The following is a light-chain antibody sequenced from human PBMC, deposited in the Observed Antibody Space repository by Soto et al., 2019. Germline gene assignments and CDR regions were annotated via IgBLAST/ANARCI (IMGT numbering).Light chain of an antibody. CDR2: EVS. Sequence: QSVLTQPPSASGSPGQSVTISCTGTSSDVGGYNYVSWYQQHPDKAPKLMIYEVSKRPSGVPDRFSGSKSGNTASLTVSGLQAEDEADYYCSSYAGSLYVFGTGTKVTVL. V-gene: IGLV2-8*01. CDR3: SSYAGSLYV. J-gene: IGLJ1*01. CDR1: SSDVGGYNY.